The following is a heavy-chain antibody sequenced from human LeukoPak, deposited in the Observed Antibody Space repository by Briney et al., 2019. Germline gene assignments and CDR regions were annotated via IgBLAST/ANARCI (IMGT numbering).Heavy chain of an antibody. CDR3: AMGYSNYHSDEPSNFDY. D-gene: IGHD4-11*01. Sequence: GGSLRLSCAASGFTFNIDAMSWDRQAPGMGLEWVSVIYSGGSTYYTDSVKGRFTISRDNSKNTLYLQMNSLRAEDTAVYYCAMGYSNYHSDEPSNFDYWGQGTLVTVSS. J-gene: IGHJ4*02. CDR1: GFTFNIDA. V-gene: IGHV3-66*02. CDR2: IYSGGST.